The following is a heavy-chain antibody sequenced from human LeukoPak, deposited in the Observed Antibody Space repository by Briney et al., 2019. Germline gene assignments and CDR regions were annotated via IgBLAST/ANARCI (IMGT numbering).Heavy chain of an antibody. CDR2: ISYDGSNK. J-gene: IGHJ4*02. D-gene: IGHD3-22*01. CDR3: ARDRTTMIVVVTGIDY. CDR1: GFTFSSYA. Sequence: PGGSLRLSCAASGFTFSSYAMHWVRQAPGKGLEWVAVISYDGSNKYYADSVKGRFTISRDNSKNTLYLQMNSLRAEDTAVYYCARDRTTMIVVVTGIDYWGQGTLVTVSS. V-gene: IGHV3-30*04.